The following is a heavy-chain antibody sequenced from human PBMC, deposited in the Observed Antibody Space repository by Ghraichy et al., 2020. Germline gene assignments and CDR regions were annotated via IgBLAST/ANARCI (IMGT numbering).Heavy chain of an antibody. D-gene: IGHD5-12*01. CDR3: ARIFNGGYATALDC. Sequence: GGSLRLSCTASGFTFSSYAMHWVRQAPGKGLEWVALISYDGSNKYYADSAKGRFTISRDNSKSTLYLQMSSLRVDDTAVFYCARIFNGGYATALDCWGQGTLVTVSS. CDR1: GFTFSSYA. J-gene: IGHJ4*02. V-gene: IGHV3-30-3*01. CDR2: ISYDGSNK.